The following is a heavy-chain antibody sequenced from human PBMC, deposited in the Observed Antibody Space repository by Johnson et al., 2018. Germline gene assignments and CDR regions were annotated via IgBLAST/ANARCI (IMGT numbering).Heavy chain of an antibody. CDR1: GFTFNNAW. V-gene: IGHV3-15*01. CDR3: ATVGEGSFYY. J-gene: IGHJ4*02. Sequence: VQLLESGGGLAKPGGSLRLSCAGSGFTFNNAWMTWVRQAPGKGLEWVGRIKSKTDGGTPDYGAPVKGRFTISRDDSKNTLYLQMSSLKTEDTSVYYCATVGEGSFYYWGQGTRVTVSS. D-gene: IGHD3-10*01. CDR2: IKSKTDGGTP.